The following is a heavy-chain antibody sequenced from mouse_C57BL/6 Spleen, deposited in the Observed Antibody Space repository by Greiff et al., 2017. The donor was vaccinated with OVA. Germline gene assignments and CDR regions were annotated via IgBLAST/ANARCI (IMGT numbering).Heavy chain of an antibody. V-gene: IGHV1-69*01. CDR3: ARGIGNFDY. CDR1: GYTFTSYW. Sequence: QVQLQQPGAELVMPGASVKLSCKASGYTFTSYWMHWVKQRPGQGLEWIGEIDPSDSYTNYNQKFKGKSTLTVDKSSSTAYMQLSSLTSEDSAVYYCARGIGNFDYWGQGTTLTVSS. CDR2: IDPSDSYT. J-gene: IGHJ2*01.